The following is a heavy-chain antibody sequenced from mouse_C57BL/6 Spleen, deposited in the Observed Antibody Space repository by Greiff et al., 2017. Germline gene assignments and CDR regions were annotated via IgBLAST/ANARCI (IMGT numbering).Heavy chain of an antibody. D-gene: IGHD4-1*01. J-gene: IGHJ3*01. CDR2: ISNLAYSI. V-gene: IGHV5-15*01. CDR3: ATNWDGAWFAY. Sequence: DVKLVESGGGLVQPGGSLKLSCAASGFTFSDYGMAWVRQAPRKGPEWVAFISNLAYSIYYADTVTGRFTISRENAKNTLYLEMSSLRSEDTAMYYCATNWDGAWFAYWGQGTLVTVSA. CDR1: GFTFSDYG.